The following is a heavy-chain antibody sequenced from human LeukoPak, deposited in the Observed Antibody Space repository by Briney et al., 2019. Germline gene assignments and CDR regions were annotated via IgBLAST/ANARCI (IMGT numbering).Heavy chain of an antibody. CDR2: IRYDGSNK. CDR1: GFTFSSYG. D-gene: IGHD2-21*02. CDR3: AKVPDPYCGGDCYADY. Sequence: PGGSLRLSCAASGFTFSSYGMRWVRQAPGKGLGWVAFIRYDGSNKYYADSVKGRFTISRDNSKNTLYLQMNSLRAEDTAVYYCAKVPDPYCGGDCYADYSGQGTPVTVSS. J-gene: IGHJ4*02. V-gene: IGHV3-30*02.